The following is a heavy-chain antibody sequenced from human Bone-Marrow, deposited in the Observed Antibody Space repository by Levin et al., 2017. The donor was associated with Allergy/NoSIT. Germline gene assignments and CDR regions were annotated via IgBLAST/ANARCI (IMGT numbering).Heavy chain of an antibody. D-gene: IGHD2-21*01. V-gene: IGHV3-33*01. CDR1: GFTFSSYG. J-gene: IGHJ6*02. CDR3: ARGGGELDYYYYGMDV. Sequence: GGSLRLSCAASGFTFSSYGMHWVRQAPGKGLEWVAVIWYDGSNKYYADSVKGRFTISRDNSKNTLYLQMNSLRAEDTAVYYCARGGGELDYYYYGMDVWGQGTTVTVSS. CDR2: IWYDGSNK.